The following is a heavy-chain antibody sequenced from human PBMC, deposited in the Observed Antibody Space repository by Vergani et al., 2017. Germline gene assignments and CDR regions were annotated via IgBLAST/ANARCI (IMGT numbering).Heavy chain of an antibody. Sequence: EVQLVQSGAEAKKPGESLKISCQGSGYSITNYWIAWVRQRPGKGLEWMGIIYAGDSDVRYSPSFQGQVTMSVDKSLITAYLQWSSLKASDTATYYCAKTHDFASLYSSYNWFDPWGQGTQVTVSS. CDR1: GYSITNYW. V-gene: IGHV5-51*03. CDR2: IYAGDSDV. CDR3: AKTHDFASLYSSYNWFDP. J-gene: IGHJ5*02. D-gene: IGHD3-3*01.